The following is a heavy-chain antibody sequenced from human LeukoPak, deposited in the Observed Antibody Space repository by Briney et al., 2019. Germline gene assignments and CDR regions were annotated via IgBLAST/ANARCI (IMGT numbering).Heavy chain of an antibody. D-gene: IGHD1-26*01. V-gene: IGHV1-69*13. CDR2: IIPIFGTA. CDR3: AGYSGSYPMDY. CDR1: GGTFSSYA. Sequence: ASVKASCKAPGGTFSSYAISWVRQAPGQGLEWMGGIIPIFGTANYAQKFQGRVTITADESTSTAYMELSSLRSEDTAVYYCAGYSGSYPMDYWGQGTLVTVSS. J-gene: IGHJ4*02.